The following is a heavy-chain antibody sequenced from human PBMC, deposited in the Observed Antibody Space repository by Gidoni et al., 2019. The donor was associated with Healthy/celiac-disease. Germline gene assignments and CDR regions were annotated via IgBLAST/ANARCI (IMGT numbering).Heavy chain of an antibody. D-gene: IGHD1-26*01. CDR1: GYSISSGYY. J-gene: IGHJ4*02. CDR2: IYHSGST. V-gene: IGHV4-38-2*01. CDR3: ARGRRGAAVWDY. Sequence: QVQLQESCPGLVKPSETLSLTCAVSGYSISSGYYWGWIRQPPGKGLEWIGSIYHSGSTYYNPSLKSRVTISVDTSKNQFSLKLSSVTAADTAVYYCARGRRGAAVWDYWGQGTLVTVSS.